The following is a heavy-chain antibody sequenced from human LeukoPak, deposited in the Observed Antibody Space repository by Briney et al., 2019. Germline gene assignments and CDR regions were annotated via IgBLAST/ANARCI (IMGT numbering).Heavy chain of an antibody. V-gene: IGHV3-23*01. J-gene: IGHJ6*03. CDR2: ISGSGGGT. CDR1: RFTFKMYA. Sequence: GGSLRLSCAASRFTFKMYAMSWVRQAPGKGLEWVSSISGSGGGTFYASSVRGRFTISRDNSKHTVFLQMNGLRAEDTAIYYCAKWDENFYYMDVWGQGTTVTVCS. D-gene: IGHD1-26*01. CDR3: AKWDENFYYMDV.